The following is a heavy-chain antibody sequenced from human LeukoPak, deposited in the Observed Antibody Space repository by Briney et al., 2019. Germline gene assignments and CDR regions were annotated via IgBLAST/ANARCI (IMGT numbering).Heavy chain of an antibody. J-gene: IGHJ5*02. Sequence: SETLSLTCTVSGGSISSYYWSWIRQPPGKGLEWIGYIYYSGSTNYNPSLKSRVTISVDTSKSQFSLKLSSVTAADTAVYYCARGDYYGSGSYYKSALDPWGQGTLVTVSS. CDR3: ARGDYYGSGSYYKSALDP. CDR1: GGSISSYY. CDR2: IYYSGST. D-gene: IGHD3-10*01. V-gene: IGHV4-59*01.